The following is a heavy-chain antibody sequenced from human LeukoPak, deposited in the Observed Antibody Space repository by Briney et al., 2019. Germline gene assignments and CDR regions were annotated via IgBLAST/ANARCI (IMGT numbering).Heavy chain of an antibody. CDR3: VRDGFLGYYYGMDV. V-gene: IGHV4-61*02. CDR1: GVSISSSNYY. J-gene: IGHJ6*02. D-gene: IGHD2/OR15-2a*01. Sequence: PSETLSLTCTVSGVSISSSNYYWSWIRQPAGKGLEWIGRIYTSGTTNYNPSLMSRVTMSVDTSKNQFSLKLSSVTAADTAVYYCVRDGFLGYYYGMDVWGQGTTVTVSS. CDR2: IYTSGTT.